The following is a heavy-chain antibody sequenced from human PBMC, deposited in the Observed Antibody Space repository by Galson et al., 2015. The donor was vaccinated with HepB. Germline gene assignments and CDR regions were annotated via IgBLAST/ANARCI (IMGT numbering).Heavy chain of an antibody. V-gene: IGHV1-3*01. D-gene: IGHD3-10*02. Sequence: SVKVSCKASGYTFTSYAMHWVRQAPGQRLEWMGWINAGNGNTKYSQKFQGRVTITRDTSASTAYMELSSLRSEDTAVYYCAMGGSLVRDFDYWGQGTPVTVSS. CDR1: GYTFTSYA. CDR3: AMGGSLVRDFDY. J-gene: IGHJ4*02. CDR2: INAGNGNT.